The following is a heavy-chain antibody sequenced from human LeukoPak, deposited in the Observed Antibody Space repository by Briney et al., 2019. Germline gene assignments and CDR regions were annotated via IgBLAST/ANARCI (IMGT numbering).Heavy chain of an antibody. CDR1: GGSISSGGYS. V-gene: IGHV4-61*08. D-gene: IGHD6-19*01. Sequence: SETLSLTCAVSGGSISSGGYSWSWIRQPPGKGLEWIGYIYYSGSTNYNPSLKSRVTISVDTSKNQFSLKLSSVTAADTAVYYCATHLESSGWYYFDYWGQGTLVTVSS. CDR3: ATHLESSGWYYFDY. J-gene: IGHJ4*02. CDR2: IYYSGST.